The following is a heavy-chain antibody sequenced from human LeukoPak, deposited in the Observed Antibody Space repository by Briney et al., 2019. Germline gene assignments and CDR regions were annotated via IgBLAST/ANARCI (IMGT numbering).Heavy chain of an antibody. CDR2: VYYSGST. CDR3: PSHHYFDSSDLN. V-gene: IGHV4-39*01. J-gene: IGHJ4*02. CDR1: SGSISSSSYY. Sequence: PSETLSLTCTVSSGSISSSSYYWGWIRQPPGRGLEWIGSVYYSGSTYYNPSPKSRVTISVDTSKNQFSLRLSSVTAADTAVYYCPSHHYFDSSDLNWGQGTLVTVSS. D-gene: IGHD3-22*01.